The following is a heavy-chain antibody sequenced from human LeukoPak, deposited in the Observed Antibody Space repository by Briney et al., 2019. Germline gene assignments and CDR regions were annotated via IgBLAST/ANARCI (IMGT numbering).Heavy chain of an antibody. CDR1: GYTFTSYG. CDR2: ISAYNGNT. V-gene: IGHV1-18*01. J-gene: IGHJ5*02. D-gene: IGHD4-23*01. CDR3: ARTKVVILQNWFDP. Sequence: ASVKVSCKASGYTFTSYGISWVRQAPGQGLEWMGWISAYNGNTNYAQKLQGRVTMTTGTSTSTAYMELRSLRSDDTAVYYCARTKVVILQNWFDPWGQGTLVTVSS.